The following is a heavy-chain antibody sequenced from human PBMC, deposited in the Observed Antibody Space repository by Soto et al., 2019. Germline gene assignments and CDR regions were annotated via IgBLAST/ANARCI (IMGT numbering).Heavy chain of an antibody. CDR1: GFTFSRYA. CDR3: AKDMGYCSSTSCSQRSPYYGMDV. Sequence: VGSLRISCAASGFTFSRYAMSWVRQAPGKGLEWVSAISGSGGSTYYADSVKGRFTISRDNSKNTLYLQMNSLRAEDTAVYYCAKDMGYCSSTSCSQRSPYYGMDVWGPRTTV. D-gene: IGHD2-2*01. V-gene: IGHV3-23*01. CDR2: ISGSGGST. J-gene: IGHJ6*02.